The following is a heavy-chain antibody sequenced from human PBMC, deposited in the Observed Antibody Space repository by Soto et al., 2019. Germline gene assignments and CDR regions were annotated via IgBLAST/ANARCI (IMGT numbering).Heavy chain of an antibody. CDR2: INPSGGST. CDR3: ARASFSGRIQLLLESKVAAFDI. CDR1: GYTFTSYY. V-gene: IGHV1-46*01. J-gene: IGHJ3*02. Sequence: ASVKVSCKASGYTFTSYYMHWVRQAPGQGLEWMGIINPSGGSTSYAQKFQGRVTMTRDTSTSTVYMELSSLRSEDTAVYYCARASFSGRIQLLLESKVAAFDIWGQGTMVTVSS. D-gene: IGHD5-18*01.